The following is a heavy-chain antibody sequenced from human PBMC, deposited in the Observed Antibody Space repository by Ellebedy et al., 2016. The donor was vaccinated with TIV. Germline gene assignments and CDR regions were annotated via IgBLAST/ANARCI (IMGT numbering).Heavy chain of an antibody. V-gene: IGHV4-31*03. D-gene: IGHD3-3*01. CDR1: GGSISSGGYY. Sequence: SETLSLXXTVSGGSISSGGYYWSWIRQHPGKGLEWIGYIYYSGSTYYNPSLKSRVTISVDTSKNQFSLKLSSVTAADTAVYYCASLHRFNYGMDVWGQGTTVTVSS. CDR2: IYYSGST. CDR3: ASLHRFNYGMDV. J-gene: IGHJ6*02.